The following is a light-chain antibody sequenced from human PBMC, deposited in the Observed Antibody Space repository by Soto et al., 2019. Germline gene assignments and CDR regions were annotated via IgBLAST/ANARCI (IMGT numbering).Light chain of an antibody. J-gene: IGKJ1*01. CDR3: LQYHKLWA. CDR1: QNINSN. CDR2: RAS. Sequence: GGKHSVATVSVSTGERAILSCRASQNINSNVAWYQQRPGQAPRLLIYRASTRATGIPAMFSGSGSGTEFTLTISSLQSEDFTVYSCLQYHKLWAFGQGSKV. V-gene: IGKV3-15*01.